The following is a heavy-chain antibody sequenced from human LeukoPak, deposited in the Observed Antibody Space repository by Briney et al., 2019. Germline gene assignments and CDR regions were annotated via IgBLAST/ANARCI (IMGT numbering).Heavy chain of an antibody. CDR3: ASSSELPYRGFDP. CDR2: INPNSGGT. V-gene: IGHV1-2*02. CDR1: GYTFTGYY. J-gene: IGHJ5*02. D-gene: IGHD1-26*01. Sequence: GASEKVSCKASGYTFTGYYMHWVRQAPGQGLEWMGWINPNSGGTNYAQKFQGRVTMTRDTSISTAYMELSRLRSDDTAVYYCASSSELPYRGFDPWGQGTLVTVSS.